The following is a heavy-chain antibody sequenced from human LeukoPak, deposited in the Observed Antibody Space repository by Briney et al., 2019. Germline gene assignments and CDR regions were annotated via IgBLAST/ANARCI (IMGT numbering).Heavy chain of an antibody. CDR1: GGSISSYY. Sequence: SETLSLTCTVSGGSISSYYWSWIRQPAGKGLEWIGRIYTSGSTNYNPSLKSRVTMSVDTSKNQFSLKLSSVTAADTAVYYCARVLYSSGLNWFDPWGQGTLVTVSS. CDR2: IYTSGST. CDR3: ARVLYSSGLNWFDP. J-gene: IGHJ5*02. V-gene: IGHV4-4*07. D-gene: IGHD6-19*01.